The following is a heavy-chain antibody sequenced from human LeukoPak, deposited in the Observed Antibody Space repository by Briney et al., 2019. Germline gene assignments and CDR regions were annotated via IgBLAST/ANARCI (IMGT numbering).Heavy chain of an antibody. CDR1: GGTFSSDS. V-gene: IGHV1-69*05. Sequence: GASVKVSCKGSGGTFSSDSISWVRQAPGQGLEWMGGIIPVSGTTDYAQKFQGRVTITTDESTNIIYMELSSLRSADTAMYYCAREDFTNYLNNAFDIWGQGTMVTVSS. CDR2: IIPVSGTT. J-gene: IGHJ3*02. CDR3: AREDFTNYLNNAFDI. D-gene: IGHD4-11*01.